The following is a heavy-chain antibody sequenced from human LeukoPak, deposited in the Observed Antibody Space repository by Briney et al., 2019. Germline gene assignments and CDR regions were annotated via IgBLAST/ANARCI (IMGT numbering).Heavy chain of an antibody. CDR2: INHSGST. J-gene: IGHJ3*02. V-gene: IGHV4-34*01. CDR3: ARGGYYGSGRDSSDM. D-gene: IGHD3-10*01. Sequence: PSETLSLTCAVYGGSFSGYYWNWIRQPPGKGLEWIGEINHSGSTNYNPFLKSRVNISLDKSKNKFSLKLSSMTSADTAVYHCARGGYYGSGRDSSDMWGQGTMVTV. CDR1: GGSFSGYY.